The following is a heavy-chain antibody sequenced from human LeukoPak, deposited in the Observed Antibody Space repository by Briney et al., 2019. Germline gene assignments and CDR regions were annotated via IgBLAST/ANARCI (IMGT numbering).Heavy chain of an antibody. Sequence: GGSLRLSCAASGFTFSSYGMHWVRQAPGKGLEWVAVISYDGSNKYYADSVKGRFTISRDNAKNSLYLYMNRVRGEDTAVYYCATEQSGNYYGAAFNIWGQGTMVTVSS. CDR3: ATEQSGNYYGAAFNI. CDR2: ISYDGSNK. CDR1: GFTFSSYG. D-gene: IGHD1-26*01. J-gene: IGHJ3*02. V-gene: IGHV3-30*03.